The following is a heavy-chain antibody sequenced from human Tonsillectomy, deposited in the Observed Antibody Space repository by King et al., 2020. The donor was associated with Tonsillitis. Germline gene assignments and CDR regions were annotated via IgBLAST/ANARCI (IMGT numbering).Heavy chain of an antibody. CDR1: GGSFSGYY. Sequence: VQLQQWGAGLLKPSETLSLTCAVYGGSFSGYYWSWIRQPPGKGLEWIGEINHSGSTNYNPSLKSRVTVSVDTSKNQFSLKLSSVTAADTAVYYCARLRYSSSQPLDYWGQGTPVTVSS. CDR3: ARLRYSSSQPLDY. CDR2: INHSGST. D-gene: IGHD6-13*01. J-gene: IGHJ4*02. V-gene: IGHV4-34*01.